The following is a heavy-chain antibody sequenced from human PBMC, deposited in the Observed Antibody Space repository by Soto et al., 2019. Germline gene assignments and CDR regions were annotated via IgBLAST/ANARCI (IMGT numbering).Heavy chain of an antibody. J-gene: IGHJ6*02. CDR3: ARVVFWSGHYSGPKNYAMEG. CDR2: LSYSGGA. CDR1: GGSVSSDVYS. V-gene: IGHV4-61*08. D-gene: IGHD3-3*01. Sequence: PSETLSLTCSVSGGSVSSDVYSWSWIRQPPGRELEWIGSLSYSGGANYNPSLESRVTISLDTSKNQFSLKLISVTAADTAMYYCARVVFWSGHYSGPKNYAMEGWGQGTTVTVSS.